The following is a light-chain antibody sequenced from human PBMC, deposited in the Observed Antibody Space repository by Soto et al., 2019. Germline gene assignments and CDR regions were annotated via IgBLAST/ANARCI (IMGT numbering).Light chain of an antibody. CDR2: DAS. Sequence: EIVLTSSPATLSLSPGERATLSCRASQSVSSYLAWYQHKPGQAPRLLIYDASNRATGIPARFSGSGSGTDFTLTISSLEPEDFAVYYCQQRSDWPTFGPGTKVDIK. J-gene: IGKJ3*01. CDR3: QQRSDWPT. V-gene: IGKV3-11*01. CDR1: QSVSSY.